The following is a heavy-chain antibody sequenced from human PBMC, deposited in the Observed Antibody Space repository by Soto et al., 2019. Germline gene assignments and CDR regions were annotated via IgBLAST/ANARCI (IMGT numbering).Heavy chain of an antibody. CDR1: GGSISSYF. D-gene: IGHD6-13*01. CDR2: VYYTGTT. V-gene: IGHV4-59*01. CDR3: ARDLAAVPRAFDY. J-gene: IGHJ4*02. Sequence: SETLALSCTLSGGSISSYFYTWCRQPPGKGLEVIGSVYYTGTTDYNPSLKSRVTISVDTSKAQFSLNLRSVPAADTAVYYCARDLAAVPRAFDYWGRGTLVTVSS.